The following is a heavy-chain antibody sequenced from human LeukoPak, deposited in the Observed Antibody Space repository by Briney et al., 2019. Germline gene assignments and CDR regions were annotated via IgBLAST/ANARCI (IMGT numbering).Heavy chain of an antibody. D-gene: IGHD5-24*01. Sequence: SQTLSLTCTVSGGSISSGGYYWSWIRQHPGKGLEWIGYIYYSGSTYYNPSLKSRVTISVDTSKNQFSLKLSSVTAADTAVYYCARGGGTDGYNYDYWGQGTLVTVSS. J-gene: IGHJ4*02. CDR3: ARGGGTDGYNYDY. CDR1: GGSISSGGYY. CDR2: IYYSGST. V-gene: IGHV4-31*03.